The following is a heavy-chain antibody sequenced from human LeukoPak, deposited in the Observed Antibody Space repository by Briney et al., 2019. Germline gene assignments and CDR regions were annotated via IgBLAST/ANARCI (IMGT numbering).Heavy chain of an antibody. V-gene: IGHV4-30-2*03. CDR2: IYHSGST. Sequence: PSQTLSLTCAVSGGSLSSGGYSWTWIRQPPGKGLEWIGYIYHSGSTYYNPSLKSRVTISVDTSKNHFSLTLSSVTAADTAVYYCARQQGGGHWYFDLWGRGTLVTVSS. J-gene: IGHJ2*01. CDR3: ARQQGGGHWYFDL. CDR1: GGSLSSGGYS.